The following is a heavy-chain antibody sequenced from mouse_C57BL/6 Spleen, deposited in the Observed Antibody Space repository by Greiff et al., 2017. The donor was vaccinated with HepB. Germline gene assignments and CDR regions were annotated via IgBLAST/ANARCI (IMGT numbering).Heavy chain of an antibody. CDR3: THYDYDVYAMDY. J-gene: IGHJ4*01. D-gene: IGHD2-4*01. CDR2: IYPGNSDT. CDR1: GYTFTSYW. V-gene: IGHV1-5*01. Sequence: EVQLQQSGTVLARPGASVKMSCKTSGYTFTSYWMHWVKQRPGQGLEWIGAIYPGNSDTSYNQKFKGKAKLTAVTSASTAYMELSSLTNEDSAVYYCTHYDYDVYAMDYWGQGTSVTVSS.